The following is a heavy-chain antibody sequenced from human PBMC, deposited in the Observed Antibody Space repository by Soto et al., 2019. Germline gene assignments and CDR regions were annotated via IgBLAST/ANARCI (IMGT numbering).Heavy chain of an antibody. D-gene: IGHD5-12*01. V-gene: IGHV3-7*02. CDR3: AKGYGGYLGSSWFDP. CDR2: IGQDGSEK. J-gene: IGHJ5*02. CDR1: GFTFSSHW. Sequence: HPGGSLRLSCAASGFTFSSHWMTLVRQAPGKGLEWVATIGQDGSEKKYVDSVKGRFTISRDNSKNTLYLQMNSLRAEDTAVYYCAKGYGGYLGSSWFDPWGQGTLVTVS.